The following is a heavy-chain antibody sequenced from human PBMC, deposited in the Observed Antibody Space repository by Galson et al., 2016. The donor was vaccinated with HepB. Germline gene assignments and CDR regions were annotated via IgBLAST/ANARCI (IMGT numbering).Heavy chain of an antibody. CDR3: AGVVVAATNWFDP. D-gene: IGHD2-21*01. CDR1: GGSFNAHY. J-gene: IGHJ5*02. V-gene: IGHV4-34*01. Sequence: LTCGVYGGSFNAHYWSWIRQSPGKGLEWIGEINYAGSTKYNPSLKSRVTISVDTSKNQFSLKLKSMTAADTAVYFCAGVVVAATNWFDPWGQGTLVTVSS. CDR2: INYAGST.